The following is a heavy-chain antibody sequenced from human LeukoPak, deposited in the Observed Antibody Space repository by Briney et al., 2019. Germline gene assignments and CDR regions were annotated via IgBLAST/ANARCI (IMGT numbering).Heavy chain of an antibody. D-gene: IGHD2/OR15-2a*01. Sequence: SQTLSLTCIVSGGSISSGDYYWSWIRQPPGKGLEWIGYIYYSGSTYYNPSLKSRVTISVDTSKNQFSLKLSSVTAADTAVYYCAREGIRVNYYYYGMDVWGQGTTVTVSS. J-gene: IGHJ6*02. CDR3: AREGIRVNYYYYGMDV. CDR1: GGSISSGDYY. V-gene: IGHV4-30-4*01. CDR2: IYYSGST.